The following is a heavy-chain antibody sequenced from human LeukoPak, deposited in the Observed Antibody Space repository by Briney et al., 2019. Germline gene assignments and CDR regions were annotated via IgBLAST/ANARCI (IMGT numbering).Heavy chain of an antibody. J-gene: IGHJ4*02. D-gene: IGHD2-8*01. CDR3: ARQFRRMAVDY. V-gene: IGHV4-39*01. CDR2: IYYSGST. CDR1: GGSISSGSYY. Sequence: SETLSLTCTVSGGSISSGSYYWGWIRQPPGKGLEWIGSIYYSGSTYYNPSLKSRVTISVDTSKNQFSLKLSSVTAADTAVYYCARQFRRMAVDYWGQGTLVTVSS.